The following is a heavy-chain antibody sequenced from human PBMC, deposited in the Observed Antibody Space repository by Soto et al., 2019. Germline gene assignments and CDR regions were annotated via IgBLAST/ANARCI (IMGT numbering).Heavy chain of an antibody. V-gene: IGHV3-11*06. Sequence: GGSLRLSCAASGFTFSDYYMSWIRQAPGKGLEWVSYISSSSSYTNYADSVKGRFTISRDNAKNSLYLQINSLRAEDTAVYFCARDCSGGSCYPGMDVWGQGTTVTVSS. CDR2: ISSSSSYT. CDR3: ARDCSGGSCYPGMDV. J-gene: IGHJ6*02. D-gene: IGHD2-15*01. CDR1: GFTFSDYY.